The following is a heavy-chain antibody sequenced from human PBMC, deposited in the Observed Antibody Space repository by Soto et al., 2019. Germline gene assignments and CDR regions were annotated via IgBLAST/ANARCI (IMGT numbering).Heavy chain of an antibody. J-gene: IGHJ4*02. CDR3: ARGTGLAVAGTGFDY. CDR1: GGSISSYY. D-gene: IGHD6-19*01. Sequence: QVQLQESGPGLVKPSETLSLTCTVSGGSISSYYWSWIRQPPGKGLEWIGYIYYSGSTNYNPSLKSRVTISVDTSKNQFSLTLSSVTAADTAVYYCARGTGLAVAGTGFDYWGQGTLVTVSS. CDR2: IYYSGST. V-gene: IGHV4-59*01.